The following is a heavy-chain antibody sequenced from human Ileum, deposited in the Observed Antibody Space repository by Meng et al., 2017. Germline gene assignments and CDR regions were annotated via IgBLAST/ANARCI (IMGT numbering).Heavy chain of an antibody. Sequence: GSLRLSCTVSGASVSSTPFYWSWIRQPPGKGLEWIGYVHYTGSTNYNPSLRSRVTIALDTSKTQLSLKVNSVTAADTAVYYCARVYCGGDCPPDAFDIWGQGTMVTVSS. CDR1: GASVSSTPFY. J-gene: IGHJ3*02. CDR2: VHYTGST. CDR3: ARVYCGGDCPPDAFDI. D-gene: IGHD2-21*02. V-gene: IGHV4-61*01.